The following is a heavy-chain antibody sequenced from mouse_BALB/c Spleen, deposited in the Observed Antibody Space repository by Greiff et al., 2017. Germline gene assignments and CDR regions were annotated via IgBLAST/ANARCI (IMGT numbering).Heavy chain of an antibody. Sequence: QVQLKESGAELVKPGASVKLSCKASGYTFTSYYMYWVKQRPGQGLEWIGEINPSNGGTNFNEKFKSKATLTVDKSSSTAYMQLSSLTSEDSAVYFCTRSLYYGYCAMDYWGQGTSVTVSS. CDR3: TRSLYYGYCAMDY. CDR1: GYTFTSYY. CDR2: INPSNGGT. D-gene: IGHD1-1*01. J-gene: IGHJ4*01. V-gene: IGHV1S81*02.